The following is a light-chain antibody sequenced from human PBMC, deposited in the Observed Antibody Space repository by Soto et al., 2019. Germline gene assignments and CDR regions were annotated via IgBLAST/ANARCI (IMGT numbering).Light chain of an antibody. CDR2: AAS. CDR3: QQRKSYPIT. J-gene: IGKJ5*01. Sequence: DIQLTQYLSFLSASVGDRVTITCRASQDINTYLAWYQQKPGKAPKLLIFAASTLQNGVPSRFSGSGSGTEFTVTITSLQPEDFATYYCQQRKSYPITFGQGTRLEIK. V-gene: IGKV1-9*01. CDR1: QDINTY.